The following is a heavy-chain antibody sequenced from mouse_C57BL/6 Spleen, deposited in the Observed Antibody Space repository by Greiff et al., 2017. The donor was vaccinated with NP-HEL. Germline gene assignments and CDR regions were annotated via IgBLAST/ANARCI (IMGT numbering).Heavy chain of an antibody. V-gene: IGHV1-85*01. J-gene: IGHJ1*03. D-gene: IGHD1-1*01. CDR2: IYPRDGST. CDR3: ARRITTVVVDWYFDV. CDR1: GYTFTSYD. Sequence: QVQLQQSGPELVKPGASVKLSCKASGYTFTSYDINWVKQRPGQGLEWIGWIYPRDGSTKYNEKFKGKATLTVDTSSSTAYMELHSLTSEDSAVYFCARRITTVVVDWYFDVWGTGTTVTVSS.